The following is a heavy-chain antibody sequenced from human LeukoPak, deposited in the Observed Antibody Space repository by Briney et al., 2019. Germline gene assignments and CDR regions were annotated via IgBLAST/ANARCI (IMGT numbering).Heavy chain of an antibody. CDR3: ARTRYYYDSSGYIDY. J-gene: IGHJ4*02. D-gene: IGHD3-22*01. Sequence: PSETLSLTCTVSGGSISSYYWSWIRQPPGKGLEWIGYIYYSGSTNYNPSLKSRVTISVDTSKNQFSLKLSSVTAADTAVYYCARTRYYYDSSGYIDYWGQGTLVTVSS. CDR1: GGSISSYY. CDR2: IYYSGST. V-gene: IGHV4-59*01.